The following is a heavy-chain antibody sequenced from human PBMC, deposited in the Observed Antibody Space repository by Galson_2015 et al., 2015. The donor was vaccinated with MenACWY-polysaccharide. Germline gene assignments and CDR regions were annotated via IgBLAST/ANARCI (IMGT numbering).Heavy chain of an antibody. D-gene: IGHD5-24*01. Sequence: SLRLSCAASGLTFSSSWMNWVRQAPGKELEWVASIKPDGSEKYYVDSVKGRFSISRDNAKNSLYLQMNSLRAEDTAVYYCANWRWLPHWGQGTLVTVSS. J-gene: IGHJ4*02. V-gene: IGHV3-7*01. CDR3: ANWRWLPH. CDR2: IKPDGSEK. CDR1: GLTFSSSW.